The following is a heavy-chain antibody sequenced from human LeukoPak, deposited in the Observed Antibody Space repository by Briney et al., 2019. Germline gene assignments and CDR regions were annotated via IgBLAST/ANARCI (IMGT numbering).Heavy chain of an antibody. CDR3: TKDSSDYYRFDY. CDR2: ISWNSGSR. CDR1: GFSFDDYA. V-gene: IGHV3-9*01. Sequence: GGSLRLSCVASGFSFDDYAMHWVRQAPGKGLEWVSYISWNSGSRGYADSVKGRFTISRDNAKNSLYLQMNSLRAEDTALYYCTKDSSDYYRFDYWGRGTLVTVSS. J-gene: IGHJ4*02. D-gene: IGHD3-22*01.